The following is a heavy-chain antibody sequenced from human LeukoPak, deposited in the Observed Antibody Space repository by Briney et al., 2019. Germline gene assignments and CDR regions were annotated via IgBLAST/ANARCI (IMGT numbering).Heavy chain of an antibody. CDR1: GGTFSSYS. V-gene: IGHV1-69*05. Sequence: SVKVSCKASGGTFSSYSISWVRQAPGQGLEWMGRIIPIFGTTNYAQKFQGRVTSTTDETTSTAYMELSGLRSEDTAVYYCAWSYSGALDIWGQGTMVTVSS. D-gene: IGHD1-26*01. CDR3: AWSYSGALDI. J-gene: IGHJ3*02. CDR2: IIPIFGTT.